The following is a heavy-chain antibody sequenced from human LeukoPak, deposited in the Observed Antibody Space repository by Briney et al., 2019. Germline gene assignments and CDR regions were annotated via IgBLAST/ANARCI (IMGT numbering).Heavy chain of an antibody. D-gene: IGHD3-10*01. CDR2: TSPKSGGT. Sequence: GASVTDSFKASGYTFADYYMHWLRQPPAQGVDWMGWTSPKSGGTKYAQNFQGRVTMTRDTYVSTAYMEVSSLRSDDTAVYYCARSNMATLRGDNWFDPWGEGTLVTVSS. CDR3: ARSNMATLRGDNWFDP. V-gene: IGHV1-2*02. CDR1: GYTFADYY. J-gene: IGHJ5*02.